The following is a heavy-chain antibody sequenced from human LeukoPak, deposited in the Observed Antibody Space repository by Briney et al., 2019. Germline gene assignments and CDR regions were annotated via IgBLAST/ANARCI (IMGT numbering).Heavy chain of an antibody. CDR2: ISASNGDT. J-gene: IGHJ4*02. Sequence: GASVKVSCKASGYTFTSYGISWVRQAPGQGPEWMAWISASNGDTSFAEKVQGRVTMTTDTSTSTAYMELRSLRSDDTAVYYCARGGLPYGDYAHNFDYWGQGTLVTVSS. CDR1: GYTFTSYG. CDR3: ARGGLPYGDYAHNFDY. V-gene: IGHV1-18*01. D-gene: IGHD4-17*01.